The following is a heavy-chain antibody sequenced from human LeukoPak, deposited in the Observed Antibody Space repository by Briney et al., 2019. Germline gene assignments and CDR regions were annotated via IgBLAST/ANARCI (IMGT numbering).Heavy chain of an antibody. V-gene: IGHV3-30*18. CDR3: ANGYPPMTAVTLPFDC. CDR2: ISYDGTTK. Sequence: GGSLRLSCAASGFTFSSYGIHWVHQAPGKGLEWLGLISYDGTTKYYADSVKGRFTIFRDNSKNTLFLQMNSLRPEDTAVYYCANGYPPMTAVTLPFDCWGQGTLVTVSS. CDR1: GFTFSSYG. J-gene: IGHJ4*02. D-gene: IGHD4-17*01.